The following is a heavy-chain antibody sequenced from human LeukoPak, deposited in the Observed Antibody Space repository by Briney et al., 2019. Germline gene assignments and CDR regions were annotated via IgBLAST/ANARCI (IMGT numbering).Heavy chain of an antibody. V-gene: IGHV1-2*06. CDR3: ESGVVPAAISTRWDYYYYYYMHV. CDR2: INPNSGGT. D-gene: IGHD2-2*02. Sequence: ASVKVSCKASGFTFTGYYMHWVRQAPGQGLEWMGRINPNSGGTNYAQKFQGRVTMTRDTSISKAYMELRRLRSDDTAVYYCESGVVPAAISTRWDYYYYYYMHVWGKGTTVTVSS. CDR1: GFTFTGYY. J-gene: IGHJ6*03.